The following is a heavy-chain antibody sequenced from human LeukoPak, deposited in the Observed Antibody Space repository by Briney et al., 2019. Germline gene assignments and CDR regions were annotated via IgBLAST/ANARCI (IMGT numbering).Heavy chain of an antibody. Sequence: SETLSLTCAVYGGSFSGYYWSWIRQPPGKGLEWIGEINHSGSTNYNPSLKSRVTISVDTSKNQFPLKLSSVTAADAAVYYCARVPSYCSGGSCYSPVYWGQGTLVTVSS. CDR2: INHSGST. CDR1: GGSFSGYY. J-gene: IGHJ4*02. D-gene: IGHD2-15*01. CDR3: ARVPSYCSGGSCYSPVY. V-gene: IGHV4-34*01.